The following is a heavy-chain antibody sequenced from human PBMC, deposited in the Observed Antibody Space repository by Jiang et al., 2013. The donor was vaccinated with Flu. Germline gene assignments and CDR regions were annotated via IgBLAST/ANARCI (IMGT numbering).Heavy chain of an antibody. D-gene: IGHD4-11*01. Sequence: SGAEVKKPGASVKVSCKVSGYTLTELSMHWVRQAPGKGLEWMGGFDPEDGETIYAQKFQGRVTMTEDTSTDTAYMELSSLRSEDTAVYYCATDLPTTVTEPYYYYGMDVWGKGTTVTVSS. V-gene: IGHV1-24*01. CDR3: ATDLPTTVTEPYYYYGMDV. J-gene: IGHJ6*04. CDR2: FDPEDGET. CDR1: GYTLTELS.